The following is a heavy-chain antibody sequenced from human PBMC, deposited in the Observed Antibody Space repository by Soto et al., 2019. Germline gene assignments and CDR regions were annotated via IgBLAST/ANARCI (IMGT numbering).Heavy chain of an antibody. D-gene: IGHD3-9*01. V-gene: IGHV5-51*01. CDR3: ARQIRYFDWSPGM. Sequence: PGEALKISCEGSGYSFTSYWVGWVRQMPGKGLEWMGIIYPGDSDTRYSPSFQGQVTISADKSISTAYLQWSSLKASDTAMYYCARQIRYFDWSPGMWGQGTLVTVSS. CDR2: IYPGDSDT. J-gene: IGHJ4*02. CDR1: GYSFTSYW.